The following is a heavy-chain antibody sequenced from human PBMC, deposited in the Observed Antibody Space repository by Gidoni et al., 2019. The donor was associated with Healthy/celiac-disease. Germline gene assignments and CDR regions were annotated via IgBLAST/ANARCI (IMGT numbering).Heavy chain of an antibody. CDR3: VLVGGENPKVEYYFDY. J-gene: IGHJ4*02. CDR1: GFSLSTRGVG. V-gene: IGHV2-5*02. CDR2: IYWDDDK. Sequence: QITLKESGPTLVKPTQTLTLTCTFSGFSLSTRGVGVGWIRQPPGKALEWLALIYWDDDKRYSPSLKSRLTITKDTSKNQVVLTMTNMDPVDTATYYCVLVGGENPKVEYYFDYWGQGTLVTVSS. D-gene: IGHD3-10*01.